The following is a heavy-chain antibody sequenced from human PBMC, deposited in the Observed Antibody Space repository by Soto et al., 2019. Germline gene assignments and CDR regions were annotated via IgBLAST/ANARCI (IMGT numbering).Heavy chain of an antibody. V-gene: IGHV4-61*01. CDR3: ARGVRLLTIYDS. D-gene: IGHD3-10*01. Sequence: PSETLSLTCSVSGDSVNSGSAYWSWIRQPPGKGLEWLGYFYHTGSSGYNPSLKGRVTISLDPSKNQFSLRLTSVTTADTAVYFCARGVRLLTIYDSWGQGTQVTVSS. CDR2: FYHTGSS. CDR1: GDSVNSGSAY. J-gene: IGHJ4*02.